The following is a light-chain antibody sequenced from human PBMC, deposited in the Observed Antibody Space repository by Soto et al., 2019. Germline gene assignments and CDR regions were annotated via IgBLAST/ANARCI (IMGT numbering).Light chain of an antibody. J-gene: IGLJ3*02. V-gene: IGLV2-14*01. CDR3: SSYTSSSTGV. Sequence: QSALTQPASVSGSPGQSITISCTGTSSDVGGYNYVSWYQQHPGRAPKLLIYEGKIRPSGVSYRFSGSKSGTTASLTISGLQAEDEADYYCSSYTSSSTGVFGGGTKLTVL. CDR2: EGK. CDR1: SSDVGGYNY.